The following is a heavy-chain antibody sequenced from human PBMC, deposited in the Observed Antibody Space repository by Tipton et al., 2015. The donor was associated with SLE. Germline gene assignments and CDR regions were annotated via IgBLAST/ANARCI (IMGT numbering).Heavy chain of an antibody. D-gene: IGHD3-10*01. Sequence: TLSLTCTVSGGSISSSSYYGGWIRQPPGKGLEWIGSIYYSGSTYYNPSLNSRVTMSIDTSKNQFSLKLSSVSAADTAVYYCARARGSNWFDPWGQGTLVTVSS. CDR3: ARARGSNWFDP. CDR1: GGSISSSSYY. J-gene: IGHJ5*02. CDR2: IYYSGST. V-gene: IGHV4-39*07.